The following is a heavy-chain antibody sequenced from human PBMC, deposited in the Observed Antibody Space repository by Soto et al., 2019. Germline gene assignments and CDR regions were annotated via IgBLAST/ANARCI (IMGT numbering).Heavy chain of an antibody. D-gene: IGHD1-26*01. CDR2: INHSGSS. CDR1: GGSFGGYI. CDR3: TRGLFSGSYYSGGWYYFDS. J-gene: IGHJ4*02. V-gene: IGHV4-34*01. Sequence: SGTLSLTGAVSGGSFGGYIWSWILQTPGKGLQWIGQINHSGSSIYNPSLKNRVTISTMSNNKFSLELSSVTAADTAVHYCTRGLFSGSYYSGGWYYFDSWGQGTMVTVS.